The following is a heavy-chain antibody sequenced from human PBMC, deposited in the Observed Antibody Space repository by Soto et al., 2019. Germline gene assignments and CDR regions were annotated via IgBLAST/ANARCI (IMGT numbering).Heavy chain of an antibody. J-gene: IGHJ4*02. D-gene: IGHD3-10*01. CDR1: GGTFSSYA. CDR2: IIPIFGTA. V-gene: IGHV1-69*13. CDR3: ARGAPAMVRGVIMDFDY. Sequence: SVKVSCKASGGTFSSYAISWVRQAPGQGLEWMGGIIPIFGTANYAQKFQGRVTITADESTSTAYMELSSLRSEDTAVYYCARGAPAMVRGVIMDFDYWGQGTLVTVSS.